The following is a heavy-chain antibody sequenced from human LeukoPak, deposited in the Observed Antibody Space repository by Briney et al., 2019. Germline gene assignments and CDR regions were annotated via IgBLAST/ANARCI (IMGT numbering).Heavy chain of an antibody. CDR1: GFTSNDYA. CDR2: ISGSGGST. CDR3: ARGGYRDYDYEY. J-gene: IGHJ4*02. Sequence: GGSLRLSCTVSGFTSNDYAVSWFRQAPGKGLEWVSAISGSGGSTYYADSVKGRFTISRDNSKNTLYLQMNSLRAEDTAVYYCARGGYRDYDYEYWGQGTLVTVSS. V-gene: IGHV3-23*01. D-gene: IGHD5-12*01.